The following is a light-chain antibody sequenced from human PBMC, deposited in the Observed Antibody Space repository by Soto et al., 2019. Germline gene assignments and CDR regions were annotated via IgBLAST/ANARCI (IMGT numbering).Light chain of an antibody. V-gene: IGLV2-14*01. Sequence: QSVLTQPASVSGSPGQSITISCTGTSSDVGGYNYVSWYQQHPGKAPKLMISDVSNRPSGVSNRFSGSKSGNTASLTISGLQAEDEADYYCSSYTSSSTPYVFGTGTKVT. CDR2: DVS. CDR3: SSYTSSSTPYV. J-gene: IGLJ1*01. CDR1: SSDVGGYNY.